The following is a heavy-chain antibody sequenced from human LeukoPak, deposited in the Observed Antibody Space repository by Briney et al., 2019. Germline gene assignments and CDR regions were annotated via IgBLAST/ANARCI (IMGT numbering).Heavy chain of an antibody. J-gene: IGHJ4*02. CDR2: ISGSGGST. CDR3: ARDGVPSTEGDY. CDR1: GFTFSSYA. V-gene: IGHV3-23*01. D-gene: IGHD5/OR15-5a*01. Sequence: GGSLRLSCAASGFTFSSYAMSWVRQAPGKGLEWVSAISGSGGSTYYADSVKGRFTISRDDSKNTLYLQMNSLRAEDTAVYYCARDGVPSTEGDYWGQGTLVTVSS.